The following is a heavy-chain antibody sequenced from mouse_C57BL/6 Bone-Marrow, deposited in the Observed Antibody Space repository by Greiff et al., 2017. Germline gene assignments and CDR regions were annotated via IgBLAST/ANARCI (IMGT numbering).Heavy chain of an antibody. V-gene: IGHV1-52*01. D-gene: IGHD2-3*01. Sequence: VQLQQPGAELVRPGSSVKLSCKASGYTFTSYWMHWVKQRPIQGLEWIGNIDPSDSETHYNQKFKDKATLTVDKSSSTAYMQLSSLKSEDSAVYYYARGWYWYFDVWGTGTTVTVSS. J-gene: IGHJ1*03. CDR1: GYTFTSYW. CDR2: IDPSDSET. CDR3: ARGWYWYFDV.